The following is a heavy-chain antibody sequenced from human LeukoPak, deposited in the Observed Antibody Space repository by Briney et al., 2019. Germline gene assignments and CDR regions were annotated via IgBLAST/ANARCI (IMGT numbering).Heavy chain of an antibody. CDR1: GFTLSNYW. V-gene: IGHV3-7*01. CDR2: MKQDGSEK. J-gene: IGHJ4*02. CDR3: VRAVAGKGCIDY. Sequence: GGSLRLSCVASGFTLSNYWMSWVRQAPGKGLEWVANMKQDGSEKYYVDSVKGRFTMSRDNDKNTLYLQLSSLRAEDTAVFYCVRAVAGKGCIDYWGQGTLVTVSS. D-gene: IGHD6-19*01.